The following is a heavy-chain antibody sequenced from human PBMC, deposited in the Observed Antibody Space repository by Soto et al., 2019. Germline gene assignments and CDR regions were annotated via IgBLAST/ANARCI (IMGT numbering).Heavy chain of an antibody. J-gene: IGHJ4*02. D-gene: IGHD3-16*01. Sequence: GGSLRLSCAASGFTFRSYAMSWVRQAPGKGLEWVSGISGSGISTHYADSVKGRFTVSRDNSKNTLYLQMNSLGAEDTAVYYCAKAGEMATTYFDYWGQGTLVTVSS. CDR2: ISGSGIST. CDR3: AKAGEMATTYFDY. V-gene: IGHV3-23*01. CDR1: GFTFRSYA.